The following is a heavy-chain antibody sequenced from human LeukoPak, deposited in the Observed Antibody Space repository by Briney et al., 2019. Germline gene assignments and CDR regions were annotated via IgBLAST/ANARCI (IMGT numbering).Heavy chain of an antibody. Sequence: GRSLRLSCAASGFTFSCYAMSWVRQAPGKGLEWVSAISGSGGSTYYADSVKGRFTISRDNSKNTLYLQMNSLRGEDTAVCYCANDGITMFGVDQWGQGTMVTVSS. J-gene: IGHJ3*01. CDR3: ANDGITMFGVDQ. CDR2: ISGSGGST. D-gene: IGHD3-3*01. CDR1: GFTFSCYA. V-gene: IGHV3-23*01.